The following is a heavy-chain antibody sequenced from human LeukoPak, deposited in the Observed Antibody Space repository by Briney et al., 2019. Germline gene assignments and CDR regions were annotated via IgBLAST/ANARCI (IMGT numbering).Heavy chain of an antibody. CDR2: TNPNSGGT. D-gene: IGHD3-9*01. J-gene: IGHJ4*02. CDR3: ARAGINYDILTGYAGVYYFDY. Sequence: GASVKVSCKASGYTFTGYYMHWVRQAPGQGLEWMGWTNPNSGGTNYAQKFQGRVTMTRDTSISTAYMELSRLRSDDTAVYYCARAGINYDILTGYAGVYYFDYWGQGTLVTVSS. V-gene: IGHV1-2*02. CDR1: GYTFTGYY.